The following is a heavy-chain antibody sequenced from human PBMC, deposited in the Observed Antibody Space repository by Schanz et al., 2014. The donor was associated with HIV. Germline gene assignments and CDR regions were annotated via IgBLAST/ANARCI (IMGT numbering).Heavy chain of an antibody. Sequence: EVQLVESGGDLVQPGRSLRLSCAASGFTFDDYAMHWVRQAPGKGLEWLSRISNSGSLKSYADSVKGRFTISRDNAKNLLYLQLNSLRDDDTAVYYCARDCLGGCPADYWGQGTLIIVSS. J-gene: IGHJ4*02. D-gene: IGHD6-19*01. CDR1: GFTFDDYA. CDR2: ISNSGSLK. CDR3: ARDCLGGCPADY. V-gene: IGHV3-48*03.